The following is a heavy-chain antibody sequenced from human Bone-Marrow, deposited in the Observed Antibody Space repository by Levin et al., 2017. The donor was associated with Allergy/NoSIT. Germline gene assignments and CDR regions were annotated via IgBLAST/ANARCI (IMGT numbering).Heavy chain of an antibody. CDR2: ISHDGSEK. Sequence: GESLKISCVVSGFELSGFAMHWVRQAPGKGPGWVAVISHDGSEKFYADLVRGRFRISRLNLKDTVYLQMDSLRDDDTAMYYCARESDTSGYYFWYFFDLWGQGTQVAGSS. V-gene: IGHV3-30*04. J-gene: IGHJ4*02. CDR1: GFELSGFA. CDR3: ARESDTSGYYFWYFFDL. D-gene: IGHD3-22*01.